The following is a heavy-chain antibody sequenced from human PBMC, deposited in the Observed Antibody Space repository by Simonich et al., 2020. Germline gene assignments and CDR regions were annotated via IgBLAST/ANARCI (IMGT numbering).Heavy chain of an antibody. D-gene: IGHD2-21*02. Sequence: QVQMVESGGGVVQPGRSLRLSCAASGFTFSSYDMNWVGQAPGKGLGWVDGIKYDGRNKSYADSVKGRFTISRDNSKNTLYLQRNSLRAEDTAVYYCARDGERYCGGDCYSYFDYWGQGTLVTVSS. J-gene: IGHJ4*02. CDR2: IKYDGRNK. V-gene: IGHV3-30*07. CDR1: GFTFSSYD. CDR3: ARDGERYCGGDCYSYFDY.